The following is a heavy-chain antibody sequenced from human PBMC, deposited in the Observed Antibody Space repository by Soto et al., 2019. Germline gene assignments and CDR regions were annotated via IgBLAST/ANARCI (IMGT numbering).Heavy chain of an antibody. V-gene: IGHV4-4*07. D-gene: IGHD2-2*01. J-gene: IGHJ4*02. CDR3: ARDWDIVVVPAAIGTGYFDY. Sequence: SETLSLTCTVSGGSISSYYWSWIRQPAGKGLEWIGRIYTSGSTNYNPSLKSRVTMSVDTSKNQFSLKLSSVTAADTAVYYCARDWDIVVVPAAIGTGYFDYWGQGTLVTVSS. CDR2: IYTSGST. CDR1: GGSISSYY.